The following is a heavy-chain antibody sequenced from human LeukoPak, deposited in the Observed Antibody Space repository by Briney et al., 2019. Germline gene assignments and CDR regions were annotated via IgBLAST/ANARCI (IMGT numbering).Heavy chain of an antibody. J-gene: IGHJ3*02. CDR1: GYTFTGYY. Sequence: ASVMVSCKASGYTFTGYYMHWVRQAPGQGLEWMGWINPKSGGTNYAQKFQGRVTMTRDTSISTAYMDMSSLRSDDTAVYYCARNLWFGESSDAFDMWGQGTMVTVSS. V-gene: IGHV1-2*02. CDR2: INPKSGGT. D-gene: IGHD3-10*01. CDR3: ARNLWFGESSDAFDM.